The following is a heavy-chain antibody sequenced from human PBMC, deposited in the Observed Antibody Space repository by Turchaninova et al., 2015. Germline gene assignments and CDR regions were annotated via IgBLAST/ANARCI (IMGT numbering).Heavy chain of an antibody. CDR3: ASTCGDSRCVFDI. CDR2: IYYSGST. V-gene: IGHV4-39*07. D-gene: IGHD3-16*01. J-gene: IGHJ3*02. CDR1: GGSISSSGYY. Sequence: QLQLQESGPGLGKPSETLSLPCTVSGGSISSSGYYWGWIRQPPGKGLEWIGSIYYSGSTYYNPSLKSRVTISVDTSKNQFSLKLSSVTAADTAVYYCASTCGDSRCVFDIWGQGTMVTVSS.